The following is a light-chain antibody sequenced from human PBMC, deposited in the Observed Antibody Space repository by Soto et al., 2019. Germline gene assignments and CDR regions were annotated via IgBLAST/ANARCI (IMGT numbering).Light chain of an antibody. J-gene: IGLJ1*01. Sequence: QSALTQPASVSGSPGQSITISCTGTASDLGAYKYVSWYQQHPDKAPKLILYEVSRRPSGVSNRFSGSKSGNTASLTISGLLAEDEADYSCSSYTNTSTLVFGTGTKGDRP. CDR3: SSYTNTSTLV. CDR2: EVS. CDR1: ASDLGAYKY. V-gene: IGLV2-14*03.